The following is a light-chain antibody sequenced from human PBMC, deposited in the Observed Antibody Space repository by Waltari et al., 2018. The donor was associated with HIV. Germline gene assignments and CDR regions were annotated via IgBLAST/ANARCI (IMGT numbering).Light chain of an antibody. Sequence: DVVMTQSPLSLPVTLGQPASISCRSSQSLVYCDGQTYLNWFQQRPGQSPRRLIYQVSNRDSGVPDRFSGSGSGSDFTLKISRVEAEDVGVYYCMQGTHWPLTFGGGTKVEIK. CDR2: QVS. J-gene: IGKJ4*01. CDR3: MQGTHWPLT. CDR1: QSLVYCDGQTY. V-gene: IGKV2-30*01.